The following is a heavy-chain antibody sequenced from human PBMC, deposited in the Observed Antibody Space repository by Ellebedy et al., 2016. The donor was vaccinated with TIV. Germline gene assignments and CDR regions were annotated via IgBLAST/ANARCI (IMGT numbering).Heavy chain of an antibody. CDR2: IIPIFGTA. CDR3: ARGGEVTATYVPFDY. CDR1: GGTFSSYA. J-gene: IGHJ4*02. V-gene: IGHV1-69*05. D-gene: IGHD2-21*02. Sequence: AASVKVSCKASGGTFSSYAISWVRQAPGQGLEWMGGIIPIFGTANYAQKFQGRVTMTRDTSTSTVYMELSSLRSEDTAVYYCARGGEVTATYVPFDYWGQGTLVTVSS.